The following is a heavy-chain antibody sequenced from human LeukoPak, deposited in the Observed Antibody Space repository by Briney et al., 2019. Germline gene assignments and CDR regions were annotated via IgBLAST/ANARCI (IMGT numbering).Heavy chain of an antibody. CDR1: GYTFTSYG. CDR3: ARDVGRSYDLDY. CDR2: ISGHNGNT. Sequence: GASVKVSCKASGYTFTSYGISWVRQAPGQGLEWMGWISGHNGNTNYAQKLQVRVTMTIDTSTSTVYMELRSLRSDDTAVYYCARDVGRSYDLDYWGQGTLVTVSS. V-gene: IGHV1-18*01. J-gene: IGHJ4*02. D-gene: IGHD3-16*01.